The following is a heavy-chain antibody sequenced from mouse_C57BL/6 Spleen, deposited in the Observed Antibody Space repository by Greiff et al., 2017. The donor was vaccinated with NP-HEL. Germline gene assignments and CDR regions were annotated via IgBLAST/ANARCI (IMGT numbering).Heavy chain of an antibody. CDR1: GYTFTSYW. CDR3: ARDYYGSSSFAY. Sequence: QVQLQQPGAELVKPGASVKMSCKASGYTFTSYWITWVKQRPGQGLEWIGDIYPGSGSTNYNEKFKSKATLTVDTSSSTAYMQHSSLTSEDSAVYDCARDYYGSSSFAYWGQGTLVTVSA. D-gene: IGHD1-1*01. CDR2: IYPGSGST. V-gene: IGHV1-55*01. J-gene: IGHJ3*01.